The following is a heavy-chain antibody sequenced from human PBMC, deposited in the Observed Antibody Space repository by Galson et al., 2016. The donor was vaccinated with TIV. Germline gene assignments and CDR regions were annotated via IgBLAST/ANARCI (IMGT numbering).Heavy chain of an antibody. Sequence: ETLSLTCAVSGHSITSGYYWGWIRQSPGKGLEWIGSIYQSGSTYYNPSLESRVTISIDTSKNQFSLKLTSVTAADTAVYYCARHSLWFGELGGFDYWGQGTLVTVSS. J-gene: IGHJ4*02. CDR3: ARHSLWFGELGGFDY. D-gene: IGHD3-10*01. CDR1: GHSITSGYY. V-gene: IGHV4-38-2*01. CDR2: IYQSGST.